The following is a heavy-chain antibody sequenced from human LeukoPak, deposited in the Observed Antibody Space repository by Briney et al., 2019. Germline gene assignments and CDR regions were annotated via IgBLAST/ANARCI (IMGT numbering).Heavy chain of an antibody. J-gene: IGHJ4*02. CDR3: ARHPDGRGGHCYGDY. V-gene: IGHV5-10-1*01. CDR2: IDPSDSYT. Sequence: GESLKISCKGSGYRFTNYWITWVRQMPGKGLEWMGSIDPSDSYTKYSPSIQGHVTFSADKSINTSSLQWSSLKASDTAMYYCARHPDGRGGHCYGDYWGQGTLVTVSS. D-gene: IGHD2-21*02. CDR1: GYRFTNYW.